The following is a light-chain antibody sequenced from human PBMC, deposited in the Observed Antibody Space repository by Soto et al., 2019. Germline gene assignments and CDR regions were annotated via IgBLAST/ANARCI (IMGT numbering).Light chain of an antibody. CDR2: STS. J-gene: IGLJ3*02. CDR1: AGAVTSAYN. Sequence: QTVVTQEPSLTVSPGGTATLTCASSAGAVTSAYNPNWFQQKPGQAPRPLIYSTSNKHSWTPARFSGSLLGGKAALTLSGVQPEDEADYYCLLSYGGAWVFGGGTKLTVL. V-gene: IGLV7-43*01. CDR3: LLSYGGAWV.